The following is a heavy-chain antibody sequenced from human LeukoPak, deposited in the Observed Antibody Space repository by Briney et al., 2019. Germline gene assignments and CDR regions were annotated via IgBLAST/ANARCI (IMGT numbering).Heavy chain of an antibody. CDR1: GGSFSGYY. CDR2: INHSGST. D-gene: IGHD2-8*01. CDR3: ARGICTNDVCYKGNYYYMDV. V-gene: IGHV4-34*01. Sequence: SETLSLTCAVYGGSFSGYYWSWIRQPPGKGLEWIGEINHSGSTNYNPSLKSRVTISVDTSKNQFSLKLSSVTAADTAVYYCARGICTNDVCYKGNYYYMDVWGKGTAVTVSS. J-gene: IGHJ6*03.